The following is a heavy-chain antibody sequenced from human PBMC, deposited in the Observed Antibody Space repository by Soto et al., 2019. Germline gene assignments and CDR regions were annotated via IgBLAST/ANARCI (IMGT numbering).Heavy chain of an antibody. Sequence: ASVKVSCKVSGYTLTELSMHWVRQAPGKGLEWMGGFDPEDGETIYAQKFQGRVTMTEDTSTDTAYMELSSLRSEDTAVYYCATDQSRYGDSAVAYWGQGTLVTVSS. CDR1: GYTLTELS. D-gene: IGHD4-17*01. V-gene: IGHV1-24*01. CDR2: FDPEDGET. CDR3: ATDQSRYGDSAVAY. J-gene: IGHJ4*02.